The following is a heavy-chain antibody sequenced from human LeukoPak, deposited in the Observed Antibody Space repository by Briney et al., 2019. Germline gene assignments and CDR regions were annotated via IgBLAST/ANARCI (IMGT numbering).Heavy chain of an antibody. CDR2: ISDNGGST. Sequence: GGSLRLSCSASGFTFSSYTMHWVRQAPGKGLEYVSAISDNGGSTYYADSVKGRFTISRDNSKNTLYLQMSSLRAEDTAVYYCVRDIEYYYGSGSYVPGFPDYWGQGTLVTVSS. CDR3: VRDIEYYYGSGSYVPGFPDY. D-gene: IGHD3-10*01. J-gene: IGHJ4*02. CDR1: GFTFSSYT. V-gene: IGHV3-64D*06.